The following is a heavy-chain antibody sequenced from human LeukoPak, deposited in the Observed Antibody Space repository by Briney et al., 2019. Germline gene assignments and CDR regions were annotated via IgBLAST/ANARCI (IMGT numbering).Heavy chain of an antibody. CDR2: ISYDGSNK. Sequence: PGRSLRLSCAASGFTFSSYGMHWVRQAPGKGLEWVAVISYDGSNKYYADSVKGRFTISRDNSKNTLYLQMNSLRAEDTAVYYCAREKYSSFSYDYWGQGTLVTVSS. CDR3: AREKYSSFSYDY. CDR1: GFTFSSYG. V-gene: IGHV3-30*03. D-gene: IGHD6-6*01. J-gene: IGHJ4*02.